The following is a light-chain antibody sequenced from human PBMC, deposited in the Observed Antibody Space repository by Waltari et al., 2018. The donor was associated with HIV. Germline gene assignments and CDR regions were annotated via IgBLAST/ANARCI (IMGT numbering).Light chain of an antibody. CDR3: SSISGGTLV. CDR1: DSHTASFYS. V-gene: IGLV2-14*01. CDR2: DAS. J-gene: IGLJ1*01. Sequence: QSALTQPASMSGSPAQSITISCIRLDSHTASFYSVSWYQPHPGKAPILVIYDASRRPAGISSRFSGSRAGNTAFLTISGLHAEDEADFYCSSISGGTLVFGGGTTVTVL.